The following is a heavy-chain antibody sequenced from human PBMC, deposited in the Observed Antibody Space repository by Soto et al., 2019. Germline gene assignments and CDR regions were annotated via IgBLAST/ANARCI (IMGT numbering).Heavy chain of an antibody. V-gene: IGHV1-3*01. Sequence: ASVKVSCKGSGYTFTSYAMHWVRQAPGQRLEWMGWINAGNGNTKYSQKFQGRVTITRDTSASTAYMELSSLRSEDTAVYYCARRDYGDYFNWFDPWGQGTLVTVSS. CDR3: ARRDYGDYFNWFDP. CDR1: GYTFTSYA. D-gene: IGHD4-17*01. J-gene: IGHJ5*02. CDR2: INAGNGNT.